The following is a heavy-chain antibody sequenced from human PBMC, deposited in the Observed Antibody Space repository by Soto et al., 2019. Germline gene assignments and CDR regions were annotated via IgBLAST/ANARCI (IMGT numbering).Heavy chain of an antibody. D-gene: IGHD3-3*01. J-gene: IGHJ6*02. V-gene: IGHV1-2*02. CDR1: RYTFTGYY. CDR3: ARSRLGVFGYYGLDV. CDR2: IKPNSGVS. Sequence: QVQLVQSGAEVKKPGASVKVSCKASRYTFTGYYMHWVRQAPGQGLEWMGGIKPNSGVSNYAKNFQGRVTMTSDPPFSTPYMELSRLRSDDTAVYYCARSRLGVFGYYGLDVWGQGNTVTVSS.